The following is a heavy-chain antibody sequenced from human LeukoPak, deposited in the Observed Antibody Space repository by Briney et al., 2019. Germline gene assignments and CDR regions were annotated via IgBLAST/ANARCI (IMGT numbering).Heavy chain of an antibody. CDR1: GFTFSSYS. D-gene: IGHD3-16*02. V-gene: IGHV3-21*01. Sequence: GGSLRLSCAASGFTFSSYSMNWVRQAPGKGLEWVSSISSSSYIYYADSVKGRFTISRDNAKNSLYLQMNSLRAEDTAVYYCARDPASIMITFGGVIAWGQGTLVTVSS. CDR3: ARDPASIMITFGGVIA. CDR2: ISSSSYI. J-gene: IGHJ4*02.